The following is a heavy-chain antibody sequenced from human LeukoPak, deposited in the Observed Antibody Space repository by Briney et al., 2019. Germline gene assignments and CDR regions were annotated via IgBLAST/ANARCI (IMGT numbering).Heavy chain of an antibody. Sequence: PGGSLRLSCAASGFTFSSCGMHWVRQAPGKGLEWVAVISYDGSNEYYADSVKGRFTISRDNSKNTLFLEMNSPRAEDTAVYYCAKALTSGWYLDAFNIWGQGTMVTVSS. CDR3: AKALTSGWYLDAFNI. V-gene: IGHV3-30*18. CDR1: GFTFSSCG. J-gene: IGHJ3*02. CDR2: ISYDGSNE. D-gene: IGHD6-19*01.